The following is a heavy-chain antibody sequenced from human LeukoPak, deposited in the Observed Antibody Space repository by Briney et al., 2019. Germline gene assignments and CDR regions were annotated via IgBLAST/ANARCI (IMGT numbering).Heavy chain of an antibody. J-gene: IGHJ6*03. D-gene: IGHD6-13*01. CDR3: AKTGYSSSWFYYYYYYMDV. V-gene: IGHV3-7*01. CDR2: IKQDGSEK. CDR1: GFTFSSYW. Sequence: GGSLRLSCAASGFTFSSYWMSWVRQAPGKGLEWVANIKQDGSEKYYVDSVKGRFTISRDSAKNSLYLQMNSLRAEDTAVYYCAKTGYSSSWFYYYYYYMDVWGKGTTVTVSS.